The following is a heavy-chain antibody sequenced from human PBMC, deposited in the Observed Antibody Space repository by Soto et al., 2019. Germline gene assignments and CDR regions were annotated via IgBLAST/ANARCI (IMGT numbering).Heavy chain of an antibody. J-gene: IGHJ4*02. V-gene: IGHV4-39*01. D-gene: IGHD2-8*01. Sequence: TSETLSLTSTVSGGSISSGNYYWGWIRQPPGKGLEWIGSISYSGSTYYNPSLKSRVSISVDTSKNQFSLKLSSVTAADTAVYYCARVFDYWGQGTLVTVSS. CDR1: GGSISSGNYY. CDR3: ARVFDY. CDR2: ISYSGST.